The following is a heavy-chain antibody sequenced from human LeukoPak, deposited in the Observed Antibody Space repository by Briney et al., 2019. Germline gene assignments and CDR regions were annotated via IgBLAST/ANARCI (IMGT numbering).Heavy chain of an antibody. CDR1: GYSFTSYW. D-gene: IGHD3-10*01. CDR3: ARQIKVYYGSGSYNVYFDY. J-gene: IGHJ4*02. V-gene: IGHV5-51*01. Sequence: GESLKISCKGSGYSFTSYWIGWVRQMPGKGLEWMGIIYPGDSDTRYSPSFQGQVTISADKSISTAYLQWSSLKASDTAMYYCARQIKVYYGSGSYNVYFDYWGQGTLVTVSS. CDR2: IYPGDSDT.